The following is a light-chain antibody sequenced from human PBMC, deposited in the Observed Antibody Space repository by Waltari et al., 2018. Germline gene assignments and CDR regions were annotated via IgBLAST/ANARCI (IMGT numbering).Light chain of an antibody. CDR3: QTWGMNIQV. CDR2: VNSDGGH. V-gene: IGLV4-69*01. Sequence: QLVLTQSPSASASLGASVKLTCTLPGEYSAYAIAWHQLQPEKGPRYLMNVNSDGGHDKADGIPERFSGSSAGAERYLIISRLQSDDEADYFCQTWGMNIQVFGGGTRLTVL. J-gene: IGLJ3*02. CDR1: GEYSAYA.